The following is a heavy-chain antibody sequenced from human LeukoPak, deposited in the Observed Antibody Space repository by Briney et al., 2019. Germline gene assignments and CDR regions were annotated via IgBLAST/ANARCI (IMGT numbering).Heavy chain of an antibody. Sequence: SETLSLTCSVSGASISNYYWNWIRQPAAKGLERIGRIYTSGSTNYNPSLKSRVTMSVDTSNNQFSLKLISVTAADTAVYYCARDRGLGWFDPWGQGTLVTVSS. V-gene: IGHV4-4*07. CDR3: ARDRGLGWFDP. J-gene: IGHJ5*02. CDR2: IYTSGST. CDR1: GASISNYY. D-gene: IGHD3-10*01.